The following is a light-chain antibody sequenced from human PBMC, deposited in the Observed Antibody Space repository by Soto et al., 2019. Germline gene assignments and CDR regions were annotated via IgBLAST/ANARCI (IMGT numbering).Light chain of an antibody. CDR2: EES. V-gene: IGKV1-9*01. CDR1: QTISVPNN. J-gene: IGKJ4*01. CDR3: QQVKSYPRT. Sequence: IQMTQSPSTLSASVVDTVTITCLASQTISVPNNMAWYQQKPGKPPKLLIYEESTLHSGVPSRFSGRKSGTQFTLTIDSLQPEDFATYYCQQVKSYPRTFGGGTKVDIK.